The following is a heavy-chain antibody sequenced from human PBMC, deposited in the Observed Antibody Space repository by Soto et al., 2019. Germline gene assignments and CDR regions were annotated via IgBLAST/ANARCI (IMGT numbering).Heavy chain of an antibody. D-gene: IGHD2-2*01. J-gene: IGHJ3*02. CDR1: GGTFSSYT. V-gene: IGHV1-69*04. CDR2: IIPILGIA. CDR3: AREMYIVLVPAAVRAFDN. Sequence: SVKVSCKASGGTFSSYTISWVRQAPGQGLEWMGRIIPILGIANYAQKFQGRVTITADKSTSTAYMELSSLRSEVIAIYYCAREMYIVLVPAAVRAFDNWG.